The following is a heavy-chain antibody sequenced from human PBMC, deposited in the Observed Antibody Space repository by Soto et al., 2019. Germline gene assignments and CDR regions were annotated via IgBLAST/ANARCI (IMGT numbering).Heavy chain of an antibody. D-gene: IGHD3-3*01. J-gene: IGHJ5*02. CDR1: GLSLSTSGAA. CDR3: AHRATMTIFGLIIDNGIWFDP. Sequence: QINLIESGPTLVKPTQTLTLTCTFSGLSLSTSGAAVGWVRQPPGRALEGLALIYWDGDKRYNASLGNRLTITKDTSMNQVVLTLTNVDPADTATYYCAHRATMTIFGLIIDNGIWFDPWGQGTRVIVSS. CDR2: IYWDGDK. V-gene: IGHV2-5*02.